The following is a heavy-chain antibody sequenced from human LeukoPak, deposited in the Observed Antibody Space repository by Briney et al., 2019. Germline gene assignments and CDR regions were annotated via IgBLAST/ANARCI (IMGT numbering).Heavy chain of an antibody. D-gene: IGHD2-15*01. CDR2: IYYSGST. V-gene: IGHV4-59*01. CDR1: GGSISNYY. J-gene: IGHJ3*02. Sequence: SETLSLTCTVSGGSISNYYWSWIRQPPGKGLEWIGYIYYSGSTNYNPSLKSRVTISVDTSKNQFSLKLSSVTAADTAVYYCARVPRCSGGSCYGKNAFDIWGQGTMVTVSS. CDR3: ARVPRCSGGSCYGKNAFDI.